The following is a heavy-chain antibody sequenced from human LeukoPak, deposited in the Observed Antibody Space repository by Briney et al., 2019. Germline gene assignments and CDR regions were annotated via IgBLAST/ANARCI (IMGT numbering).Heavy chain of an antibody. J-gene: IGHJ4*02. V-gene: IGHV3-23*01. CDR1: GFTFSSYA. CDR3: AKDDSYSNWGYYFDY. CDR2: ISGSGGST. D-gene: IGHD4-11*01. Sequence: GGSLRLSCAASGFTFSSYAMSWVRQAPGKGLEGVSAISGSGGSTYYADSVKGRFTISRDNSKNTLYLQMNSLRAEDTAVYYCAKDDSYSNWGYYFDYWGQGTLVTVSS.